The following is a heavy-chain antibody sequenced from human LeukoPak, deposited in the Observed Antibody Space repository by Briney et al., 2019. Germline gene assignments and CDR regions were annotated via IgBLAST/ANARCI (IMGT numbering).Heavy chain of an antibody. CDR1: VGTFSSYA. CDR2: IIPIFGTA. CDR3: ARDSSFIVGATTLDY. Sequence: GSSVKVSCKASVGTFSSYAISWVRQAPGQGLEWMGGIIPIFGTANYAQKFQGRVTITADESTSTAYMELSSLRSEDTAVYYCARDSSFIVGATTLDYWGQGTLVTVSS. V-gene: IGHV1-69*01. D-gene: IGHD1-26*01. J-gene: IGHJ4*02.